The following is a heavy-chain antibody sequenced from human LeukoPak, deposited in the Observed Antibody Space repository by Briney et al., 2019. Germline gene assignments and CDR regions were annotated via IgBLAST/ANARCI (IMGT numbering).Heavy chain of an antibody. CDR3: ARLRSGWYLGFYFDY. CDR2: IYYSGST. D-gene: IGHD6-19*01. V-gene: IGHV4-39*07. J-gene: IGHJ4*02. CDR1: GGSISSSSYY. Sequence: SETLSLTCTVSGGSISSSSYYWGWIRQPPGKGLEWIGSIYYSGSTYYNPSLKSRVTISVDTSKNQFSLKLSSVTAADTAVYYCARLRSGWYLGFYFDYWGQGTLVTVSS.